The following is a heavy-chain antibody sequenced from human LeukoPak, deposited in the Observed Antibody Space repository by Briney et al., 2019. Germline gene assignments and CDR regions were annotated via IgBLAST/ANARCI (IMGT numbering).Heavy chain of an antibody. V-gene: IGHV4-59*11. CDR2: IYYSGST. Sequence: SETLSLTCTVSGGSTSSHYWSWIRQPPGKGLEWIGYIYYSGSTNYNPSLKSRVTISVDTSKNQFSLKLSSVTAADTAVYYCASTREYYDSSGYYQWGQGTLVTVSS. J-gene: IGHJ4*02. CDR1: GGSTSSHY. CDR3: ASTREYYDSSGYYQ. D-gene: IGHD3-22*01.